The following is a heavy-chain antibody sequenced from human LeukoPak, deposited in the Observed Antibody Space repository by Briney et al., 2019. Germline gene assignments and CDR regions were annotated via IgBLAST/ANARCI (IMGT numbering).Heavy chain of an antibody. CDR3: ASGAAAAGIRSY. CDR2: ISSSSSYI. J-gene: IGHJ4*02. D-gene: IGHD6-13*01. V-gene: IGHV3-21*01. Sequence: PGGSLRLSCAASGFTFSGYSMNWVRQAPGKGLEWVSSISSSSSYIYYADSVKGRFTISRDNAKNSLYLQMNSLRAEDTAVYYCASGAAAAGIRSYWGQGTLVTVSS. CDR1: GFTFSGYS.